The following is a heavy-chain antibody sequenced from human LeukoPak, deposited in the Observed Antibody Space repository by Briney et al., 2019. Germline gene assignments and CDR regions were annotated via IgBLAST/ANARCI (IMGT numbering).Heavy chain of an antibody. CDR2: IYYSGST. CDR1: GESISGFY. V-gene: IGHV4-59*01. J-gene: IGHJ4*02. D-gene: IGHD3-10*01. CDR3: ARGSLWFGELFPTEDY. Sequence: SETLSLTCTVSGESISGFYWTWIRQPPGKGLEWIGYIYYSGSTNYNPSLKSRVTISVDTSKNQFSLKLSSVTAADTAVYYCARGSLWFGELFPTEDYWGQGTLVTVSS.